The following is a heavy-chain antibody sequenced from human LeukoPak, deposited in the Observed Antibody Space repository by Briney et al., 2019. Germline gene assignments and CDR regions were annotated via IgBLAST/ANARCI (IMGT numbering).Heavy chain of an antibody. CDR1: GFTFSNYW. CDR3: ARLYSSSSGLRASDY. CDR2: IDPDGSEK. J-gene: IGHJ4*02. Sequence: GGSLRLSCAASGFTFSNYWMSWVRQAPGKGPEWVANIDPDGSEKYSVDSVKGRFTISRDNAKNSLYLHMNSLRVEDTAVYYCARLYSSSSGLRASDYWGQGTLVTVSS. V-gene: IGHV3-7*02. D-gene: IGHD6-6*01.